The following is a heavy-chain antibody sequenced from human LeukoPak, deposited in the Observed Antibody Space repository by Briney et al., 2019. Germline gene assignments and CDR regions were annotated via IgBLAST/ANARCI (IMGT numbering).Heavy chain of an antibody. D-gene: IGHD3-9*01. CDR3: ARGIRSVERFLLRYFDWLYTSEVGDIQTPNDY. Sequence: ASVKVSCKASGYTFTSYGISWVRQAPGQGLDWMGWISAYNGNTNYTQKLQGRVTMTTDTSTSTAYMELRSLRSDDTAVYYCARGIRSVERFLLRYFDWLYTSEVGDIQTPNDYWGQGTLVTVSS. J-gene: IGHJ4*02. CDR2: ISAYNGNT. V-gene: IGHV1-18*01. CDR1: GYTFTSYG.